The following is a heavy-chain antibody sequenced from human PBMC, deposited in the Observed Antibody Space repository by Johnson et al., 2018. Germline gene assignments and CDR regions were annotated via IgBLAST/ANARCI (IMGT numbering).Heavy chain of an antibody. CDR2: INWNGGST. CDR3: ARGGGSYSAFDI. D-gene: IGHD1-26*01. Sequence: VQLVQSGGGVVRPGGSLRLSCAASGFTFDDYGMSWVRQAPGKGLEWVSGINWNGGSTGYAASVKGRFTISRDKAKNSLYLQMNSLRAEDTALYHCARGGGSYSAFDIWGQGTMVTVSS. CDR1: GFTFDDYG. V-gene: IGHV3-20*01. J-gene: IGHJ3*02.